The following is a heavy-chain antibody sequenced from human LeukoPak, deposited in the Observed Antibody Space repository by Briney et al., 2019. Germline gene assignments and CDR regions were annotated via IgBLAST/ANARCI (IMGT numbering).Heavy chain of an antibody. J-gene: IGHJ4*02. CDR1: GFSFSSYA. CDR3: TKEDCSSTSCYRY. CDR2: ISGSGGST. V-gene: IGHV3-23*01. D-gene: IGHD2-2*01. Sequence: GGSMRLSCAASGFSFSSYAMSWVRQAPGKGLEWVSAISGSGGSTNNADPVKGRFTISRDNSKNSLYLQMNSLRAEDTAIYYCTKEDCSSTSCYRYWGQGTLVTVSS.